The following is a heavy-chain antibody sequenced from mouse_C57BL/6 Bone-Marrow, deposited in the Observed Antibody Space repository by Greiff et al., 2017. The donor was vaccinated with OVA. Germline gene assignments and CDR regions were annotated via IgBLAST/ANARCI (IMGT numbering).Heavy chain of an antibody. J-gene: IGHJ1*03. CDR2: ISNLAYSI. CDR3: ARRGDYSYWYFDV. Sequence: EVQLVESGGGLVQPGGSLKLSCAASGFTFSDYGMAWVRQAPRKGPEWVAFISNLAYSIYYADTVTGRFTISRENAKNTLYLEMSSLRSEDTAMYYCARRGDYSYWYFDVWGTGTTVTVSS. V-gene: IGHV5-15*01. D-gene: IGHD2-12*01. CDR1: GFTFSDYG.